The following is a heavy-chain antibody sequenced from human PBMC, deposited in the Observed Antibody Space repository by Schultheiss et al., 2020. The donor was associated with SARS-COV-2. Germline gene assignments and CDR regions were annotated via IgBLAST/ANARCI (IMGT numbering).Heavy chain of an antibody. CDR3: AKEKYYYDHYFDY. J-gene: IGHJ4*02. D-gene: IGHD3-22*01. V-gene: IGHV3-48*01. CDR1: GFTFSSYA. CDR2: ISSSSSTI. Sequence: GGSLRLSCAASGFTFSSYAMHWVRQAPGKGLEWVSYISSSSSTIYYADSVKGRFTISRDNSKNTLFLQMNSLRAEDTAVYYCAKEKYYYDHYFDYWGQGILVTVSS.